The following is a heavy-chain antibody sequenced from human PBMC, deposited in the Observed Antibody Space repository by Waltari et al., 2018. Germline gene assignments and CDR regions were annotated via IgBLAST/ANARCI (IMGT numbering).Heavy chain of an antibody. J-gene: IGHJ4*02. Sequence: EVQLVESGGGLVQPGGSLRLSCAAFGFTFSGYWMHWVRQAPGKGLVWVSRINSDGSSTSYADSVKGRFTISRDNAKSSLFLQMNSLRTEDMAIYYCAKADHLVGTLDFRGQGTLVTVSS. D-gene: IGHD6-6*01. V-gene: IGHV3-74*01. CDR1: GFTFSGYW. CDR2: INSDGSST. CDR3: AKADHLVGTLDF.